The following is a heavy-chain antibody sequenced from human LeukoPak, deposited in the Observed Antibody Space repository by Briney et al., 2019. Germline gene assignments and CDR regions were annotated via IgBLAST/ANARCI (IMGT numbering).Heavy chain of an antibody. Sequence: GGSLRLSCAASGFTVSSNFMTWVRQAPGKGLEWVPVIYSGGSTYYADSVKDRFTISRDNSKNMLYLQMNSLRAEDTAVYYCARGGDSLHYWGQGTLVTVSS. D-gene: IGHD3-10*01. J-gene: IGHJ4*02. V-gene: IGHV3-66*01. CDR3: ARGGDSLHY. CDR1: GFTVSSNF. CDR2: IYSGGST.